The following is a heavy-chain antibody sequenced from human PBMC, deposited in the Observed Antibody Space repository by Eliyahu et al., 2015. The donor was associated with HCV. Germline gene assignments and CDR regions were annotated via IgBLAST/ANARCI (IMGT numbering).Heavy chain of an antibody. CDR1: ADTFXTKX. Sequence: QAQLVQSGPEVKKPGSSVRVSCEVSADTFXTKXXSWXRXAPGQGLEWVGGINPFRGTPIYAQRFQGRVSFTADESTSTATMELRGLRSEDTATYYCARLVGTVIQGVTIDDQPHFNYGVDVWGQGTTVAVSS. CDR3: ARLVGTVIQGVTIDDQPHFNYGVDV. D-gene: IGHD2-21*02. V-gene: IGHV1-69*01. CDR2: INPFRGTP. J-gene: IGHJ6*02.